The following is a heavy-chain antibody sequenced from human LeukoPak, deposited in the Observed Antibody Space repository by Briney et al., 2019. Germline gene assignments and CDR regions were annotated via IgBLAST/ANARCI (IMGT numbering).Heavy chain of an antibody. Sequence: SETLSLTCTVSGGSLTTYYWTWLRQPPGKAPEWIGFVYYSGVTKYSPSLESRVTISLDASKNQFSLKLNSVTAADTAVYFCARRVATKPKYCFDSWGPGTLVTVSS. J-gene: IGHJ4*02. CDR3: ARRVATKPKYCFDS. CDR1: GGSLTTYY. D-gene: IGHD5-24*01. V-gene: IGHV4-59*08. CDR2: VYYSGVT.